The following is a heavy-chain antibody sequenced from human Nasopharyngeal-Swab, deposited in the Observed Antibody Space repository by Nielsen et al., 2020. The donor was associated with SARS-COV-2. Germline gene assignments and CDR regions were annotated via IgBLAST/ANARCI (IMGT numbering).Heavy chain of an antibody. V-gene: IGHV3-30-3*01. J-gene: IGHJ4*02. D-gene: IGHD6-19*01. CDR3: AKGTWLVQYFDY. CDR2: ISYDGSNK. CDR1: GFTFSSYA. Sequence: GGSLRLSCAASGFTFSSYAMHWVRQAPGKGLEWVAVISYDGSNKCYADSVKGRFTISRDNSKNTLYLQMNSLRAEDTAVYYCAKGTWLVQYFDYWGQGTLVTVSS.